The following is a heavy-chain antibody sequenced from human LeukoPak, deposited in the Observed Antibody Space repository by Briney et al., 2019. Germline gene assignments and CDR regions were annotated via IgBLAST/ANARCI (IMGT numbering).Heavy chain of an antibody. Sequence: GASVKVSCEASGYTFTSYYMHWVRQAPGQGLEWMGIINPSGGSTSYAQKFQGRVTMTRDTSTSTVYMELSSLRSEDTAVYYCARASYALRFLDWFDPWGQGTLVTVSS. J-gene: IGHJ5*02. D-gene: IGHD3-3*01. CDR2: INPSGGST. CDR1: GYTFTSYY. CDR3: ARASYALRFLDWFDP. V-gene: IGHV1-46*01.